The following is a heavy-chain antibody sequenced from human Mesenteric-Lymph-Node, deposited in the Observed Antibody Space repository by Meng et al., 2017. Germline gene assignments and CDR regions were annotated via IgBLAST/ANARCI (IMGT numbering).Heavy chain of an antibody. Sequence: VRRRDPGPGVVKPAETLSRTCAVSGGSISRSDGWSWVRQPPGKGLEWIGETSHSGSTNYSPSLKSRVTISLDKSKNQLSLKLNSVTAADTAVYYCASSDYYRSDYWGQGTLVTVSS. CDR3: ASSDYYRSDY. V-gene: IGHV4-4*02. CDR2: TSHSGST. D-gene: IGHD3-22*01. CDR1: GGSISRSDG. J-gene: IGHJ4*02.